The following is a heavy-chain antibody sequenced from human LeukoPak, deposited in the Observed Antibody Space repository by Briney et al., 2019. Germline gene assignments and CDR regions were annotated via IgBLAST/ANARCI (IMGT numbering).Heavy chain of an antibody. CDR3: ARDQSYYGSGSPMNV. J-gene: IGHJ6*04. Sequence: GGTLRLSCAASGFTFSSYGMSWVRQDPGKGLEWVSYISNSGSTIYYADSVKGRFTISRDNAKNSLYLQMNSLRAEDTAVYYCARDQSYYGSGSPMNVWGKGTTVTVSS. CDR2: ISNSGSTI. D-gene: IGHD3-10*01. CDR1: GFTFSSYG. V-gene: IGHV3-48*04.